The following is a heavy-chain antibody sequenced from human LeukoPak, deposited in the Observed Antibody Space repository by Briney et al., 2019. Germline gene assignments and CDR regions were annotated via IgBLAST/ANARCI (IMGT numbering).Heavy chain of an antibody. J-gene: IGHJ5*02. V-gene: IGHV3-30*18. D-gene: IGHD5-24*01. CDR2: ISYDGSNK. CDR1: GFTFSSYG. CDR3: AKDRGDGYRCESDSGFYS. Sequence: GGSLRLSCAASGFTFSSYGMQWVRQAPGKGLEWVAVISYDGSNKWNADSVRGRFTVSRDNSQNTLSLQMNSLRPEDTAVDYCAKDRGDGYRCESDSGFYSWGQGTLVTDSS.